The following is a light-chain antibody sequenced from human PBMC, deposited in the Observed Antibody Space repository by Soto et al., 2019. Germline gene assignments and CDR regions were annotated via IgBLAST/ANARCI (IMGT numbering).Light chain of an antibody. J-gene: IGLJ2*01. CDR2: EVL. CDR3: SSYTSAITLI. CDR1: SSDIGDYNF. Sequence: QSALTQPASVSGSPGQSITISCTGTSSDIGDYNFVSWYQQHPGQAPRLLIYEVLKRPSGISSRFSGSKSGNTASLTISGLQAEDEADYYCSSYTSAITLIFGGGTKVTV. V-gene: IGLV2-14*03.